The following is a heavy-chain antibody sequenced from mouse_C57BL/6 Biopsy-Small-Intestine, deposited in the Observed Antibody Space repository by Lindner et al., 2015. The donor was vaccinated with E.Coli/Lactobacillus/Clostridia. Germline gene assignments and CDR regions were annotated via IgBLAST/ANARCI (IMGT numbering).Heavy chain of an antibody. V-gene: IGHV1S29*02. Sequence: SVKVSCKASGYTFTGHYVQWVRQAPGQGLEWMGWLNPLTGVTSYRQKFQGRVTMTRDTSISTGFLELSSLGSDDTAVYYCARSPATSGYHHYGMDVWGPGTTVTVSS. CDR3: ARSPATSGYHHYGMDV. J-gene: IGHJ1*01. D-gene: IGHD3-2*02. CDR1: GYTFTGHY. CDR2: LNPLTGVT.